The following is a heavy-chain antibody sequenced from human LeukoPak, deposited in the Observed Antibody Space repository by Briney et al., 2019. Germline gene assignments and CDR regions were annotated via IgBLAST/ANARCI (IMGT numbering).Heavy chain of an antibody. D-gene: IGHD3-22*01. Sequence: GGSLRLSCAASGFTFSSYSMNWVRQAPGKGLEWVSYISSSSSTIYYADFVKGRFTISRDNAKNSLYLQMNSLRAEDTAVYYCARVAGRDHYDNLDYWGQGTLVTVSS. V-gene: IGHV3-48*04. CDR3: ARVAGRDHYDNLDY. J-gene: IGHJ4*02. CDR1: GFTFSSYS. CDR2: ISSSSSTI.